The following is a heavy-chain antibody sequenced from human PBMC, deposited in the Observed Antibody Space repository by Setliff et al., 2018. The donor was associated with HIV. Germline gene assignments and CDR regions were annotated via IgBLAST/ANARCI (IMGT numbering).Heavy chain of an antibody. Sequence: SETLSLTCTVSGDSISGNYWSWIRQPAGKRLEWIGRIYTSGSTDYNPSLKSRLTISVDTPKNQFSLKLSSVTAADTAVYYCASHQHNFTGYYYYYYYMAVWGRGTMVTVSS. CDR3: ASHQHNFTGYYYYYYYMAV. CDR2: IYTSGST. CDR1: GDSISGNY. V-gene: IGHV4-4*07. J-gene: IGHJ6*03. D-gene: IGHD3-9*01.